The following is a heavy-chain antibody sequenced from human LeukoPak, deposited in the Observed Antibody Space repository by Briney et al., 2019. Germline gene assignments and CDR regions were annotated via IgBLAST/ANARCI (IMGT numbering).Heavy chain of an antibody. Sequence: PSETLSLTCAVSGGSIIGSYWTLIRQSPGGSLQYIGYIYNTIDVNYNPSLQRRVTISIDMSRSQFSLRLNSVTAADTAIYYCARSRNYDTTGYNPTYYFDSWGQGALVTVSS. J-gene: IGHJ4*02. CDR2: IYNTIDV. V-gene: IGHV4-59*01. D-gene: IGHD3-9*01. CDR3: ARSRNYDTTGYNPTYYFDS. CDR1: GGSIIGSY.